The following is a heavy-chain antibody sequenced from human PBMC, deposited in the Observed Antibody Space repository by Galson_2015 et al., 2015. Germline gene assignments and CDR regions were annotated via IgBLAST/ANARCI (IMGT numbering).Heavy chain of an antibody. J-gene: IGHJ4*02. CDR2: IWYDGSNK. V-gene: IGHV3-33*01. CDR3: ARDRSVSGPPYIVVVPAAMLYYFDY. CDR1: GFTFSSYG. D-gene: IGHD2-2*01. Sequence: SLRLSCAASGFTFSSYGMHWVRQAPGKGLEWVAVIWYDGSNKYYADSVKGRFTISRDNSKNTLYLQMNSLRAEDTAVYYCARDRSVSGPPYIVVVPAAMLYYFDYWGQGTLVTVSS.